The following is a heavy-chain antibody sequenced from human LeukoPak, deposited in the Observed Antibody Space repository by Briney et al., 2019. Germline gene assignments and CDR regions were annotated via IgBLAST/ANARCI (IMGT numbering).Heavy chain of an antibody. V-gene: IGHV3-30*04. Sequence: PGGSLRLSCAASGFTFSNYALHWVRQSPGKELEWVAVISYDGSNKFYADSVRGRFSISRDSSKNTLYLQMNSLRSEDTAVYYCAREVRGNLDYWGQGTLVTVSS. CDR3: AREVRGNLDY. D-gene: IGHD2-15*01. CDR1: GFTFSNYA. J-gene: IGHJ4*02. CDR2: ISYDGSNK.